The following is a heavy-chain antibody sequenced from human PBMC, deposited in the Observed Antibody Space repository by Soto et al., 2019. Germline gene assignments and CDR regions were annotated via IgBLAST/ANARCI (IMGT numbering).Heavy chain of an antibody. J-gene: IGHJ5*02. CDR3: VRDSGAKLSSWWFDP. V-gene: IGHV1-69*13. D-gene: IGHD6-13*01. Sequence: SVKVSCKASGGTFSSYRISWVRQAPGQGLEWVGGIVPIYRTADYAQKFQGRVTITADESARTSYMELRSLKSQDTAVYYCVRDSGAKLSSWWFDPWGQGTLVTVSS. CDR2: IVPIYRTA. CDR1: GGTFSSYR.